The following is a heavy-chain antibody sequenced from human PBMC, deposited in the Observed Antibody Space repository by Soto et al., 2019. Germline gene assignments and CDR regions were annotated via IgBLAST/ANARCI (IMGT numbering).Heavy chain of an antibody. J-gene: IGHJ3*02. CDR3: AIGYSSLADDGFDI. CDR1: GYIFTNNW. Sequence: PGESLKISCQGSGYIFTNNWIGWVRQMPGKGLEWMGIIYPDDSDTRYSPSFQGQVTISADKSISTAYLQWSSLKASDTAMYYCAIGYSSLADDGFDIWGQGTMVTVSS. D-gene: IGHD2-15*01. CDR2: IYPDDSDT. V-gene: IGHV5-51*01.